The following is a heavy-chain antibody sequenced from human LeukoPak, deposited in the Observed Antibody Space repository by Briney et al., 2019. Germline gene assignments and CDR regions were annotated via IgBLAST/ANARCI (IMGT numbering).Heavy chain of an antibody. D-gene: IGHD3-3*01. V-gene: IGHV4-39*01. CDR1: GGSISSSTYY. J-gene: IGHJ5*02. Sequence: PSETLSLTCTVSGGSISSSTYYWGWIRQPPGKGLEWIGSIYYSGSTYYNPSLKSRVTISVDTSKNQFSLKLSSVTAADTAVYYCASLRFLEWLLYPWFDPWGQGTLVTVSS. CDR2: IYYSGST. CDR3: ASLRFLEWLLYPWFDP.